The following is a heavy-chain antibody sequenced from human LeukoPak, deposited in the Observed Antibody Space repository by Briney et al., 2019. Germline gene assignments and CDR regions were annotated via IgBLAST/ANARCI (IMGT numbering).Heavy chain of an antibody. V-gene: IGHV4-59*12. Sequence: SETLSLTCTVSGGSISSYYWSWIRQPPGKGLEWIGYIYYSGSTNYNPSLKSRVTISVKTSKNQFSLKLSSVTAADTAVYYCARGHIVVVPAADNWFDPWGQGTLVTVSS. CDR1: GGSISSYY. CDR2: IYYSGST. D-gene: IGHD2-2*01. CDR3: ARGHIVVVPAADNWFDP. J-gene: IGHJ5*02.